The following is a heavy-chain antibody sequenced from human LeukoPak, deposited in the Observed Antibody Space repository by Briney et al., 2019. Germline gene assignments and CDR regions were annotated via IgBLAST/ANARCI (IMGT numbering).Heavy chain of an antibody. CDR2: IYTSGST. V-gene: IGHV4-61*02. J-gene: IGHJ6*02. CDR1: GGSISSGGYY. Sequence: SETLSLTCTVSGGSISSGGYYWSWIRQPAGKGLEWIGRIYTSGSTNYNPSLKSRVTMSVDTSKNQFSLKLSSVTAADTAVYYCARDIVVVPAAPVRYYYYGMDVWGQGTTVTVSS. CDR3: ARDIVVVPAAPVRYYYYGMDV. D-gene: IGHD2-2*01.